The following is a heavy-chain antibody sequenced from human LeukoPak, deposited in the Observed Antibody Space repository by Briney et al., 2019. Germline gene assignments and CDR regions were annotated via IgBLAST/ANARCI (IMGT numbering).Heavy chain of an antibody. CDR2: ISYDGSNK. CDR3: ANGGYCSSGSCYDSVLVIDY. V-gene: IGHV3-30*18. Sequence: GGSLRLSCAASGFTFSSYGMHWVRQAPGKGLEWVAVISYDGSNKYYADSVKGRFTISRDNSKNTLYLQMNSLRAEDTAVYYCANGGYCSSGSCYDSVLVIDYWGQGTLVTVSS. D-gene: IGHD2-15*01. J-gene: IGHJ4*02. CDR1: GFTFSSYG.